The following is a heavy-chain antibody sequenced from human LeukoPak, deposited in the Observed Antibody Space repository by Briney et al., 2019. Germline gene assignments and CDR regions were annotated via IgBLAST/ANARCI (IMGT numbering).Heavy chain of an antibody. CDR3: ARDELQYSNGWYYFDY. D-gene: IGHD6-19*01. CDR2: INHSGST. V-gene: IGHV4-34*01. Sequence: PSETLSLTCAVYGGSFSGYYWSWIRQPPGKGLEWIGEINHSGSTNYNPSLKSRVTISVDTSKNQFSLKLSSVTAADTAVYYCARDELQYSNGWYYFDYWGQGTLVTVSS. CDR1: GGSFSGYY. J-gene: IGHJ4*02.